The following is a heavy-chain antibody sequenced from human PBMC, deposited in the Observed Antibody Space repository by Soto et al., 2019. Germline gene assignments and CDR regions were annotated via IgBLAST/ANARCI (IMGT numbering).Heavy chain of an antibody. CDR2: ISYDGSNK. J-gene: IGHJ4*02. D-gene: IGHD3-22*01. CDR3: AKSPYYDSSGYSWDFDY. V-gene: IGHV3-30*18. Sequence: GGSLRLSCVASGFTFSSYGMHWVRQAPGKGLEWVAVISYDGSNKYYADSVKGRFTISRDNSKNTLYLQMNSLRAEDTAVYYCAKSPYYDSSGYSWDFDYWGQGTLVTVSS. CDR1: GFTFSSYG.